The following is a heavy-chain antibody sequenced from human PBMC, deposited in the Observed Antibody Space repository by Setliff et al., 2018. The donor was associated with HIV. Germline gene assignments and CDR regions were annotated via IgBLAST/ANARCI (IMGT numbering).Heavy chain of an antibody. J-gene: IGHJ3*02. D-gene: IGHD3-16*01. CDR2: INPSGGST. Sequence: ASVKVSCKASGYTFTSYYMHWVRQAPGQGLEWMGIINPSGGSTSYAQKFQGRVTMTRDTSTSTVYMELSSLRSEDTAVHYCARDSPGRAPGEGAFDIWGQGTMVTVSS. CDR1: GYTFTSYY. CDR3: ARDSPGRAPGEGAFDI. V-gene: IGHV1-46*01.